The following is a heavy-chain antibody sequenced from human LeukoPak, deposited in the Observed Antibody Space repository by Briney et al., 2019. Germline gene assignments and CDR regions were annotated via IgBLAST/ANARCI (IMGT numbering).Heavy chain of an antibody. CDR1: GFTFSDYY. J-gene: IGHJ6*03. V-gene: IGHV3-11*01. Sequence: GGSLRLSCAASGFTFSDYYMSWIRQAPGKGLEWVSYIGRSGTTIHYADSVKGRFTSSWDNAKKSLYLQMNSLTTEDTALYYCAKGYDYYDYYMDVWGKGTTVTISS. CDR2: IGRSGTTI. CDR3: AKGYDYYDYYMDV. D-gene: IGHD3-16*01.